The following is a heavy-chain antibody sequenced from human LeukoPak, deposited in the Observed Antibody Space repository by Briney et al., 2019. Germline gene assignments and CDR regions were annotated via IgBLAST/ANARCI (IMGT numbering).Heavy chain of an antibody. CDR1: GYTFTSYG. D-gene: IGHD5-18*01. CDR3: ARELGPKYSYGPGFDY. CDR2: ISAYNGNT. Sequence: ASVKVSCKASGYTFTSYGISWVRQAPGQGLEWMGWISAYNGNTNYAQKLQGRVTMTMDTSISTAYMELSRLRSDDTAVYYCARELGPKYSYGPGFDYWGQGTLVIVSS. J-gene: IGHJ4*02. V-gene: IGHV1-18*01.